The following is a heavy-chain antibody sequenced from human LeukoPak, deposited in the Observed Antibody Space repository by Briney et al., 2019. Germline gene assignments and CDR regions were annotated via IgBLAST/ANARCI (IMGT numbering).Heavy chain of an antibody. CDR2: ISAYNGNT. V-gene: IGHV1-18*04. D-gene: IGHD2-2*01. Sequence: ASVKVSCKAFGYTFTGNYIHWVQQAPGQGLEWMGWISAYNGNTDYAQKLQGRVTMTTDTSTSTAYMELRSLRSDDTAVYYCAREVVYCSSTSCYQDYYYYGMDVWGQGTTVTVSS. J-gene: IGHJ6*02. CDR3: AREVVYCSSTSCYQDYYYYGMDV. CDR1: GYTFTGNY.